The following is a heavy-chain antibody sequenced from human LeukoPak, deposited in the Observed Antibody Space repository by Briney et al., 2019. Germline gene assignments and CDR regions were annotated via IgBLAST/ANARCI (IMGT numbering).Heavy chain of an antibody. Sequence: PSETLSLTCTVSGGSISSSSYYWGWIRQPPGKGLEWIGSIYYSGSTYYNPSLKSRVTISVDTSKNQFSLKLSSVTAADTAMYSCARLAASCSSSSCSFDYWGQGTLVTVSS. CDR3: ARLAASCSSSSCSFDY. D-gene: IGHD2-2*01. CDR1: GGSISSSSYY. CDR2: IYYSGST. V-gene: IGHV4-39*01. J-gene: IGHJ4*02.